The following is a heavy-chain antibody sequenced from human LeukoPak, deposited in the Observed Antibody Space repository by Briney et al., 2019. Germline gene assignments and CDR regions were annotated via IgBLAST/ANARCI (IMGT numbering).Heavy chain of an antibody. J-gene: IGHJ4*02. Sequence: GASVKVSCKASGYTFTSYYMHWVRQAPGQGLEWMGIINPSGGSTSYAQKFQGRVTMTRDTSTSTVYMELSSLRSEDTAVYYSASMSWNDQESDYWGQGTLVTVSS. CDR3: ASMSWNDQESDY. V-gene: IGHV1-46*01. D-gene: IGHD1-1*01. CDR1: GYTFTSYY. CDR2: INPSGGST.